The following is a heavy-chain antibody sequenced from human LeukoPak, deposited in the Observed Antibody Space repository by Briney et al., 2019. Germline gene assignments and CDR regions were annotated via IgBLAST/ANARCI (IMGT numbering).Heavy chain of an antibody. CDR1: SGSINSYY. CDR3: ARGSYDFWSGYHYYYYMDV. V-gene: IGHV4-4*07. D-gene: IGHD3-3*01. Sequence: SETLSLTCTVSSGSINSYYWTWIRQPAGKGLEWIGRIYTSGSTNYNPSLKSRVTMSVDTSKNQFSLKLSSVTAADTAVYYCARGSYDFWSGYHYYYYMDVWGKGTTVTVSS. J-gene: IGHJ6*03. CDR2: IYTSGST.